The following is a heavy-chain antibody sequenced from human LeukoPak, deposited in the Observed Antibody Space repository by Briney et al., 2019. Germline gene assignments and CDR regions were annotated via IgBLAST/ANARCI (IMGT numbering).Heavy chain of an antibody. D-gene: IGHD3-22*01. V-gene: IGHV3-21*01. CDR3: ARGLYDSSGVDY. CDR1: GFTFNSYA. J-gene: IGHJ4*02. Sequence: PGGSLRLSWVASGFTFNSYAMSWVRQAPGKGLEWVSSISSSSSYIYYADSVKGRFTISRDNAKNSLYLQMNSLRAEDTAVYYCARGLYDSSGVDYWGQGTLVTVSS. CDR2: ISSSSSYI.